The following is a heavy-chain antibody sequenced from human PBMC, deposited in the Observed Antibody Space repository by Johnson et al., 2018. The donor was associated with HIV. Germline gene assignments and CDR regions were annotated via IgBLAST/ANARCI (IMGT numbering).Heavy chain of an antibody. V-gene: IGHV3-30*04. CDR2: ISHDGSKK. CDR3: ARAIGDGYPGMKAFDI. CDR1: GFSFSPYA. Sequence: QVQLVESGGGVVKPGRSLRLSCAASGFSFSPYALHWVRQTPGKGLEWVAVISHDGSKKYYADSVEGRFPISRDNFKNTLYLQMNSLRDEDTAVYYCARAIGDGYPGMKAFDIWGQGTMVTVSS. D-gene: IGHD5-24*01. J-gene: IGHJ3*02.